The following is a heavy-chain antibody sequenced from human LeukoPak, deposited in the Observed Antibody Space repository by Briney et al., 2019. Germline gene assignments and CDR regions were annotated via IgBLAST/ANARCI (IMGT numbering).Heavy chain of an antibody. CDR1: GGSFSGYY. D-gene: IGHD5-18*01. V-gene: IGHV4-34*01. CDR3: ARGRIQLQLRGYYYGMDV. CDR2: INHSGST. J-gene: IGHJ6*02. Sequence: PSETLSLSCAVYGGSFSGYYWSWSRQPPGKGLEWIGEINHSGSTNYNPSLKSRVTISVDTSKNQFSLKLSSVTAADTAVYYCARGRIQLQLRGYYYGMDVWGQGTTVTVSS.